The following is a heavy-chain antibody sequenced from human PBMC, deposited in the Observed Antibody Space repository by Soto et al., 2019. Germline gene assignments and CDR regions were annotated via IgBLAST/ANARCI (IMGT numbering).Heavy chain of an antibody. D-gene: IGHD2-2*01. J-gene: IGHJ4*02. Sequence: GXSLRLSCAASGFTLRNSTMSWVRQAPGKGLEWVANIKQDGSDTYYADSVKGRFTISRDNSKNTLYLQMNSLRAEYTAVYYCARDGGLGQLLSYWGQGTLVTVSS. V-gene: IGHV3-7*01. CDR1: GFTLRNST. CDR2: IKQDGSDT. CDR3: ARDGGLGQLLSY.